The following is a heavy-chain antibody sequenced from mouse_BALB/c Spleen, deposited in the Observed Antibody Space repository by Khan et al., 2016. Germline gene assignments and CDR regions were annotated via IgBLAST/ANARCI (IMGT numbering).Heavy chain of an antibody. CDR2: IYPGDGDT. CDR1: GYAFSSYW. J-gene: IGHJ4*01. V-gene: IGHV1-80*01. CDR3: ARRGVMDY. Sequence: QVQLKESGAELVRPGSSVKISCKASGYAFSSYWMNWVKQRPGQGLEWIGQIYPGDGDTNYNGKFKGKATLTADKSSSTAYMQLSSLTSEDSAVYFCARRGVMDYWGQGTSVTVSS.